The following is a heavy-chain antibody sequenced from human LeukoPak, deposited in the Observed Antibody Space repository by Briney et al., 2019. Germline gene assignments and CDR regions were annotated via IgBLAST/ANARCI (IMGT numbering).Heavy chain of an antibody. CDR1: GCDISSSA. CDR3: AKDLSSSGSYSSVDY. Sequence: PGGSLRLSCAASGCDISSSAMHWVRQAPGKGLEWVAFIRYDESIKYYADSVKGRFTISRDNSKNALYVQMSSLRAEDTAFYYCAKDLSSSGSYSSVDYWGQGTLVTVSS. D-gene: IGHD1-26*01. V-gene: IGHV3-30*02. J-gene: IGHJ4*02. CDR2: IRYDESIK.